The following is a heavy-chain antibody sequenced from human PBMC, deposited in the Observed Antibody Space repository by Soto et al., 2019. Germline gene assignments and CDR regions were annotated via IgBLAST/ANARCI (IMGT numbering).Heavy chain of an antibody. CDR2: ISYDGSNK. J-gene: IGHJ4*02. Sequence: QVQLVESGGGVVQPGRSLRLSCAASGFTFSSYAMHWVRQAPGKGLEWVAVISYDGSNKYYADSVKGRFTISRDNSKKALELQMNSLRGEATAVYYCGSGEYDVWSGYYLDYWGQGTLVTVSS. CDR3: GSGEYDVWSGYYLDY. V-gene: IGHV3-30-3*01. CDR1: GFTFSSYA. D-gene: IGHD3-3*01.